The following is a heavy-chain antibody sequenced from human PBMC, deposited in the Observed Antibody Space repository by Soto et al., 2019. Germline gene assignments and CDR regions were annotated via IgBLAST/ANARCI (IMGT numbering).Heavy chain of an antibody. Sequence: ASVKVSCKASGYTFTSYDINWVRQATGQGLEWMGWTNPNSGNTGYAQKFQGRVTMTRNTSISTAYMELSSLRSEDTAVYYCARDGEAGTWYYYYYGMDVWGQGTTVTVSS. CDR1: GYTFTSYD. CDR3: ARDGEAGTWYYYYYGMDV. V-gene: IGHV1-8*01. CDR2: TNPNSGNT. D-gene: IGHD6-19*01. J-gene: IGHJ6*02.